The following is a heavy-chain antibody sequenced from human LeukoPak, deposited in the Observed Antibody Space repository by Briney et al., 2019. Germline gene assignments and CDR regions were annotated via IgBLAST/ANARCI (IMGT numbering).Heavy chain of an antibody. CDR1: LASIFSSKNYD. V-gene: IGHV4-39*07. J-gene: IGHJ5*02. CDR2: IYYVGNT. Sequence: PSETLSLTCTVSLASIFSSKNYDWAWIRQPPGKGLEWIASIYYVGNTQYNPSLNSRVTMSVDTSNNQISLKLRSVTAADTAFYYCARVPDPQIGYCSSSSCSGVPTRGWFDPWGQGTLVTVSS. CDR3: ARVPDPQIGYCSSSSCSGVPTRGWFDP. D-gene: IGHD2-2*01.